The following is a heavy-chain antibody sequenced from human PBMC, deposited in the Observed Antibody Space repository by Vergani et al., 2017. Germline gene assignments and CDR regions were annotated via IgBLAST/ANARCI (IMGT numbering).Heavy chain of an antibody. Sequence: QVQLVQSGAEVKKPGSSVKVSCKASGGTFSSYTISWVRQAPGQGLEWMGRIIPILGIANYAQKFQGRVTITADKSTSTAYMELSSLRSEDTALYYCVRVKGSNWNDHLYDIWGQGTLVTVSS. CDR2: IIPILGIA. J-gene: IGHJ3*02. D-gene: IGHD1-1*01. CDR3: VRVKGSNWNDHLYDI. V-gene: IGHV1-69*02. CDR1: GGTFSSYT.